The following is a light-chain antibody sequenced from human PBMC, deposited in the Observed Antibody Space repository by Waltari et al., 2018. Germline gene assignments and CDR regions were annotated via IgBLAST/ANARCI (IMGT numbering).Light chain of an antibody. CDR2: GAS. CDR3: QHYNTWPGT. J-gene: IGKJ1*01. CDR1: QSVSDN. V-gene: IGKV3-15*01. Sequence: EIGVTQFLATLSVSPGQRVTLSCRTSQSVSDNLAWYQQRPGQAPRLLIYGASTRATNVPARFGGSGSGIQFSLTISGLQSEDFAVYYCQHYNTWPGTFGQGTKVEIK.